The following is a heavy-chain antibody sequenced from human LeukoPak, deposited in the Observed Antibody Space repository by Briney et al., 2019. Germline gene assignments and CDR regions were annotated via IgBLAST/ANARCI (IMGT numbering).Heavy chain of an antibody. D-gene: IGHD3-10*02. CDR1: GFTFSSYS. J-gene: IGHJ6*04. CDR3: AELGITMIGGV. CDR2: ISRSSSYI. Sequence: PGGSLRLSCAGSGFTFSSYSMNWVRQAPGKGLQWVSSISRSSSYIYYADSVKGRFTISRDNARNSLYLQMNSLRAEDTAVYYCAELGITMIGGVWGKGTTVTISS. V-gene: IGHV3-21*01.